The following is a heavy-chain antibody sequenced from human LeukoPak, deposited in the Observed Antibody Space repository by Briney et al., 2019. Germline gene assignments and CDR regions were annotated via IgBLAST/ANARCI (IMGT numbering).Heavy chain of an antibody. V-gene: IGHV4-59*01. Sequence: SETLSLTCTVSGGSISSYYWSWTRQPPGKGLEWIGYIYYSGSTNYNPSLKSRVTISVDTSKNQFSLKLSSVTAADTAVYYCARGRAYGGTDYWGQGTLVTVSS. CDR2: IYYSGST. CDR1: GGSISSYY. J-gene: IGHJ4*02. D-gene: IGHD4-17*01. CDR3: ARGRAYGGTDY.